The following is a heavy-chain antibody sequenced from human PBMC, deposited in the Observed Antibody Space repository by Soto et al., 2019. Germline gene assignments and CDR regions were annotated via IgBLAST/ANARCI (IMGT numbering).Heavy chain of an antibody. CDR2: INPNNGNT. Sequence: ASVKVSCKASGYTFTGYYMHWVRQAPGQGLEWMGWINPNNGNTKYSQKFQGRVTITRDTSASTAYMELSSLRSEDTAVYYCASSRITMVPYGMDVWGQGTTVTSP. J-gene: IGHJ6*02. CDR3: ASSRITMVPYGMDV. V-gene: IGHV1-3*01. D-gene: IGHD3-10*01. CDR1: GYTFTGYY.